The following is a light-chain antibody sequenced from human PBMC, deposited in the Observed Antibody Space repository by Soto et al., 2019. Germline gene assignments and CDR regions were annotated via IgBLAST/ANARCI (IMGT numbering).Light chain of an antibody. CDR2: GTS. V-gene: IGKV3-20*01. CDR1: RTVSSSY. Sequence: VLTQSPGTLSLSPGERATLSCRASRTVSSSYLAWYQQNRGQAPRLLIYGTSSRATGIPDRFSGSGSGTDFTLTISRLEPEDSEVYYCQQYGSSPWPFGQGTRVEIK. CDR3: QQYGSSPWP. J-gene: IGKJ1*01.